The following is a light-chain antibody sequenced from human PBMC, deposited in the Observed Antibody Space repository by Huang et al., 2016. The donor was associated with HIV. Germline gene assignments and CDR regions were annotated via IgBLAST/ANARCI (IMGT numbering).Light chain of an antibody. V-gene: IGKV4-1*01. Sequence: IVVTQSPDSLAVSLGERAAINCKSSQSLLSSSNNNNYLAWYQQKPGKSPALLIYWASTRAPGVPDRFNGSGSGTDFTLTINSLQTEDVALYYCQQYFSTPLTFGGGTKVDIK. CDR3: QQYFSTPLT. CDR1: QSLLSSSNNNNY. J-gene: IGKJ4*01. CDR2: WAS.